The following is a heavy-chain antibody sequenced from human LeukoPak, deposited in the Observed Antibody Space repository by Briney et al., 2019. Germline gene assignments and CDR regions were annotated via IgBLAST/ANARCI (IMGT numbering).Heavy chain of an antibody. J-gene: IGHJ4*02. CDR1: GGSFSGYN. CDR3: ARVTYTDMSTIMGHFAC. Sequence: SETLSPTCAVFGGSFSGYNWNWIRQPPGKGLQWIGEINHSGDTKYNPSLKSRVTISLDTSKNQFSLKLNSVTAADTAVYYCARVTYTDMSTIMGHFACWRQGTLVTVSS. D-gene: IGHD5-24*01. V-gene: IGHV4-34*01. CDR2: INHSGDT.